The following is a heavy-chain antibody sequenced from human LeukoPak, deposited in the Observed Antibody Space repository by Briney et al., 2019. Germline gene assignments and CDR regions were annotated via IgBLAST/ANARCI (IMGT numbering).Heavy chain of an antibody. CDR1: GGSISSYY. CDR2: IYYSGST. D-gene: IGHD5-18*01. V-gene: IGHV4-59*01. Sequence: KPSETLSFTCTVSGGSISSYYWSWIRQPPGKGLEWIGYIYYSGSTNYNPSLKSRVTISVDTSKNQFSLKLSSVTAADTAVYYCAREAAMVSFDYWGQGTLVTVSS. J-gene: IGHJ4*02. CDR3: AREAAMVSFDY.